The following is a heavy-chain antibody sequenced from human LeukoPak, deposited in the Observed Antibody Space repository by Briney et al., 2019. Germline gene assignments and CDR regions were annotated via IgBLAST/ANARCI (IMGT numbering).Heavy chain of an antibody. Sequence: GGSLRLSCAASGFTVSSNYMSWVRQAPGKGLEWVSVIYSGGSTYYADSVKGRFTISRDNSKNTLYLQMNSLRAEDTAVYYCARGEVVAATRPYGMDVWGQGTTVTVSS. CDR3: ARGEVVAATRPYGMDV. CDR1: GFTVSSNY. J-gene: IGHJ6*02. V-gene: IGHV3-53*01. CDR2: IYSGGST. D-gene: IGHD2-15*01.